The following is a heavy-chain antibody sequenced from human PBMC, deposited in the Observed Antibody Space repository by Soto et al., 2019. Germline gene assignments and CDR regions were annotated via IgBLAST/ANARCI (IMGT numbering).Heavy chain of an antibody. V-gene: IGHV4-30-2*01. D-gene: IGHD2-15*01. CDR3: ARGDLPYCSGGSCYSGAFDI. J-gene: IGHJ3*02. CDR2: IYHSGST. Sequence: QLQLQESGSGLVKPSQTLSLTCAVSGGSISSGGYSWSWIRQPPGKGLEWIGYIYHSGSTYYNPSLKSRVTISVDRSKNQFSLKLSSVTAADTAVYYCARGDLPYCSGGSCYSGAFDIWGQGTMVTVSS. CDR1: GGSISSGGYS.